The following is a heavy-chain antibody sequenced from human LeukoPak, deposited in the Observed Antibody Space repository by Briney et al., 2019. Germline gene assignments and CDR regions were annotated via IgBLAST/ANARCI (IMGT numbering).Heavy chain of an antibody. CDR2: IYYSGST. J-gene: IGHJ4*02. V-gene: IGHV4-59*08. Sequence: SETLSLTCTVSGGSISSYYWSWIRQPPGKGLEWIGYIYYSGSTNYNPSLKSRVTISVDTSKNQFSLKLSSVTAADTAEYYCARSSSGWWAYFDYWGQGTLVTVSS. CDR3: ARSSSGWWAYFDY. CDR1: GGSISSYY. D-gene: IGHD6-19*01.